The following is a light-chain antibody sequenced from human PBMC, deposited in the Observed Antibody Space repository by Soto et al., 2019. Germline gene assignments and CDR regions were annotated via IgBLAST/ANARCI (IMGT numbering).Light chain of an antibody. CDR1: QSVSSSY. CDR3: QQYGSSFFSS. V-gene: IGKV3-20*01. CDR2: GAS. J-gene: IGKJ2*03. Sequence: EIVLTQSPGTLSLSPGERATLSCRASQSVSSSYLGWYQQKPGQAPRLLIYGASSSATGIPDRFSGSGSGTDFTLTFSRLEPEDFAVYYCQQYGSSFFSSFGQGTKLEIK.